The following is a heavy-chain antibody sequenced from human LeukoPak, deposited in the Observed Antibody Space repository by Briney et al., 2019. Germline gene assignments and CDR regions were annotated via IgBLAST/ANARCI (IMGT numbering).Heavy chain of an antibody. CDR3: ARGSIAAAPNY. Sequence: GALRLSCAASGFTFSSYSMNWVRQAPGKGLEWVSSISSSSSYIYYADSVKGRFTISRDNAKNSLYLQMNSLRAEDTAVYYCARGSIAAAPNYWGQGTLVTVSS. J-gene: IGHJ4*02. V-gene: IGHV3-21*01. D-gene: IGHD6-13*01. CDR1: GFTFSSYS. CDR2: ISSSSSYI.